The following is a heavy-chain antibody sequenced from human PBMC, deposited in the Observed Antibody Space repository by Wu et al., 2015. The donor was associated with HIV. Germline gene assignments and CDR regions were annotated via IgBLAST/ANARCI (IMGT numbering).Heavy chain of an antibody. V-gene: IGHV1-2*02. J-gene: IGHJ4*02. CDR2: TNPNSGGT. CDR1: GYTFTGYY. D-gene: IGHD3-9*01. Sequence: QMQLVQSGAEVKKPGASVKVSCKASGYTFTGYYMHWLRQAPGQGLEWMGWTNPNSGGTNYAQKFQDRVTLTRDTSITTAYMEMSGLRSDDTAAYYCARDYYDVLTTYSHYFFDLWGQGTLVTVSS. CDR3: ARDYYDVLTTYSHYFFDL.